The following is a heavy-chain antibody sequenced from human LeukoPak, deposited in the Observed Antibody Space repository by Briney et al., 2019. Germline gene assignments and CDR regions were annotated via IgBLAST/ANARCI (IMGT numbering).Heavy chain of an antibody. D-gene: IGHD2-21*02. J-gene: IGHJ4*02. V-gene: IGHV4-59*08. CDR2: IYYTGST. CDR3: ARGTYCGGDCNSLGANYYFDF. Sequence: KPSETLSLTCTVSGGSINNYYWSWVRQPPGAGLEWLAYIYYTGSTNYNPSLKTRLTISVDTSKKQFSLRLSSVPAADTAVYYCARGTYCGGDCNSLGANYYFDFWGQGSLVTVSS. CDR1: GGSINNYY.